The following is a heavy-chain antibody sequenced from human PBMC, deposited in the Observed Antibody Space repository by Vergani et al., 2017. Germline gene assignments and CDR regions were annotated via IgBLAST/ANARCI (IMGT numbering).Heavy chain of an antibody. J-gene: IGHJ4*02. V-gene: IGHV4-59*04. Sequence: VQVVESGGGLVQPGGSLRLSCAASGFTFRNYAMTWVRQAPGKGLEWIGSIYYSGSTYYNPSLESRVTMSVDTSKSQFSLKLSSVTAADTAVYYCTKGSRGYTGYFFDYWGQGTLATVSS. CDR3: TKGSRGYTGYFFDY. CDR2: IYYSGST. D-gene: IGHD5-12*01. CDR1: GFTFRNYA.